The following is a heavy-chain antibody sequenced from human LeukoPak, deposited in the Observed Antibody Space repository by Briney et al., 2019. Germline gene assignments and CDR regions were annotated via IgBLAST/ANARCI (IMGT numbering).Heavy chain of an antibody. V-gene: IGHV4-59*01. D-gene: IGHD2-21*01. CDR2: IYYSGST. Sequence: PSETLSLTCTVSGGSISSYYWSWLRQPPGKGLEGIGYIYYSGSTNYNPSLKSRVTISVDTSKTQFSLKLSSVTAADTAMYYCARGLFGWFDPWGQGTLVTVSS. CDR3: ARGLFGWFDP. J-gene: IGHJ5*02. CDR1: GGSISSYY.